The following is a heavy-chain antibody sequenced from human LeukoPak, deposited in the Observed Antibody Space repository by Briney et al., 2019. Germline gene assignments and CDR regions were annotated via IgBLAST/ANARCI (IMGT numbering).Heavy chain of an antibody. J-gene: IGHJ3*02. CDR3: ARDSVTSRAFDI. V-gene: IGHV3-23*01. CDR2: ISDSGGRT. CDR1: GITLSNYG. D-gene: IGHD5/OR15-5a*01. Sequence: GGSLRLSCAVSGITLSNYGMSWVRQAPGKGLDWVAGISDSGGRTNYADSVKGRFTISRDNPKNTLYLQMNSLRVEDTAVYYCARDSVTSRAFDIWGQGTMVTVSS.